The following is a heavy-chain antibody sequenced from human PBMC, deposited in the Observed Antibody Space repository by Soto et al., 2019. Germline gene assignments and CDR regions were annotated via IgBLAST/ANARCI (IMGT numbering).Heavy chain of an antibody. J-gene: IGHJ5*02. CDR2: TYYRSKWYN. Sequence: PSQTLSLTCVISGDSVSSNSAAWNWIRQSPSRGLEWLGRTYYRSKWYNDYAVSVKSRITINPDTSKNQFSLQLNSVTPEDTAVYYCARAAFNPLDTGTTGNWFDPWGKGTLVTVSS. D-gene: IGHD1-1*01. V-gene: IGHV6-1*01. CDR1: GDSVSSNSAA. CDR3: ARAAFNPLDTGTTGNWFDP.